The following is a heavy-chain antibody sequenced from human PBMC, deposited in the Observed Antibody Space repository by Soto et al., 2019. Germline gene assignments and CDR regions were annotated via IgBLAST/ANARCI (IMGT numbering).Heavy chain of an antibody. Sequence: GGYLGLCCAASGFTFSIYSMTWVRQAPGKGLEWVSSISSSSSYIYYADSVKGRFTISRDNAKNSLYLQMNRLRAEDTAVYYCARDLDRYSWGLFPSPRGFDPWGQVTLVNVSS. J-gene: IGHJ5*02. CDR1: GFTFSIYS. V-gene: IGHV3-21*01. CDR2: ISSSSSYI. D-gene: IGHD5-18*01. CDR3: ARDLDRYSWGLFPSPRGFDP.